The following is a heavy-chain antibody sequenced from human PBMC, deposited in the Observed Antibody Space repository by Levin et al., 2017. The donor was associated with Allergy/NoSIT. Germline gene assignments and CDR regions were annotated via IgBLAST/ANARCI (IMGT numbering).Heavy chain of an antibody. CDR1: GFTFSSYA. CDR2: ISYDGINK. CDR3: ARDPVIAARGLDYGMDV. Sequence: PGGSLRLSCAASGFTFSSYAMNWVRQAPGKGLVWVSVISYDGINKYYADSVKGRFTISRDNYKNTLYLQMNSLRGEDTAVYYCARDPVIAARGLDYGMDVWGQGTTVTVSS. J-gene: IGHJ6*02. V-gene: IGHV3-30*04. D-gene: IGHD6-6*01.